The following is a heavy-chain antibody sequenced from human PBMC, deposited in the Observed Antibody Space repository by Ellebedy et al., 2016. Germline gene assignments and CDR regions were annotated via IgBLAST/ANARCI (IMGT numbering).Heavy chain of an antibody. J-gene: IGHJ4*02. CDR2: IDPSDSYT. V-gene: IGHV5-10-1*01. CDR1: GYSFTTYW. D-gene: IGHD3-10*01. CDR3: ARGHVGYYYGSGGF. Sequence: GESLKISCKGSGYSFTTYWISWVRQMPGKALEWMGRIDPSDSYTNYSPSFQGHVTVSADKSISTAYLQWSSLKASDTAMYYCARGHVGYYYGSGGFWGQGTLVTVSS.